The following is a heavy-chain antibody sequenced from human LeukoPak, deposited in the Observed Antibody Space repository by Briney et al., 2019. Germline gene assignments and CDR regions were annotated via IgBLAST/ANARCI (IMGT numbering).Heavy chain of an antibody. Sequence: GESLKISCKGSGYSFTSHWISWVRQMPGTGLEWMGNVDPSHSYTNYSPSFQGHVTISADKSISTAYLQWSSLKASDTAMYYCAKLTPYCSGGSCTYYYYGMDVWGQGTTVTVYS. J-gene: IGHJ6*02. D-gene: IGHD2-15*01. CDR1: GYSFTSHW. CDR2: VDPSHSYT. V-gene: IGHV5-10-1*01. CDR3: AKLTPYCSGGSCTYYYYGMDV.